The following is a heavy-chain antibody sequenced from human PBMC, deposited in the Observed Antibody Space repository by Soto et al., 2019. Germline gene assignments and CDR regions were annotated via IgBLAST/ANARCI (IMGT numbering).Heavy chain of an antibody. D-gene: IGHD2-2*01. V-gene: IGHV3-49*04. CDR1: GVTLGDYA. Sequence: PGGALRLSCTASGVTLGDYAMSWVRQAPGKGLEWVGFIRSKAYGGTTEYAASVKGRFTISRDDSKSIAYLQMNSLKTEDTAVYYCTLCSSTSCYGRNWFDPWGQGTLVTVSS. J-gene: IGHJ5*02. CDR3: TLCSSTSCYGRNWFDP. CDR2: IRSKAYGGTT.